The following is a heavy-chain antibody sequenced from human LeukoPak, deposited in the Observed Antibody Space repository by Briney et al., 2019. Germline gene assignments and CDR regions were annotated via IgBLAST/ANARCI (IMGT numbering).Heavy chain of an antibody. Sequence: GGYLRLSCAASGFTFSNYGMHWVRQAPGKGLEWVAVVSSDGSIDYYADSLRGRFTVSRDNSKNTMFLQFNTLRPEDTAVYYCAREGMGTTFSAWFEPWGQGTLVTVSS. D-gene: IGHD1-7*01. CDR3: AREGMGTTFSAWFEP. CDR2: VSSDGSID. CDR1: GFTFSNYG. V-gene: IGHV3-30*03. J-gene: IGHJ5*02.